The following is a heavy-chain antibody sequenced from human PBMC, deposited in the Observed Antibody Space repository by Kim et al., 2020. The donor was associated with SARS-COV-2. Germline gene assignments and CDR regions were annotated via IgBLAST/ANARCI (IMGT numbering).Heavy chain of an antibody. J-gene: IGHJ4*02. V-gene: IGHV3-23*01. Sequence: SVKGRFTISRDNSKNTLYLQMNSLRAEDTAVYYCAKDYDKKSYNWKGMDYWGQGTLVTVSS. D-gene: IGHD1-20*01. CDR3: AKDYDKKSYNWKGMDY.